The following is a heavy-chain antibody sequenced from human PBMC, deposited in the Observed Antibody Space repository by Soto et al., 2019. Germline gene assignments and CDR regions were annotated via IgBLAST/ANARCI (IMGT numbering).Heavy chain of an antibody. CDR1: GFTFSDYY. CDR3: ARGRRYYYYYYMDV. J-gene: IGHJ6*03. V-gene: IGHV3-11*01. CDR2: ISSSGSTI. Sequence: TGGSLRLSCAASGFTFSDYYMSWIRQAPGKGLEWVSYISSSGSTIYYADSVKGRFTISRDNAKNSLYLQMNSLRAEDTAVYYCARGRRYYYYYYMDVGGKGTTVTVSS.